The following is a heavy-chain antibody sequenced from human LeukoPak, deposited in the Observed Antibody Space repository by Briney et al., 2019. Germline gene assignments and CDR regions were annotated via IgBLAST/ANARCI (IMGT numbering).Heavy chain of an antibody. D-gene: IGHD6-19*01. CDR1: GYTFTSYG. V-gene: IGHV1-18*01. CDR2: ISAYNGNT. CDR3: AKALQWLLPRWLDP. J-gene: IGHJ5*02. Sequence: GASVKVSCKASGYTFTSYGISWVRQAPGQGLEWMGWISAYNGNTNYAQKLQGRVTMTTNPSKSTAYLELRSLRPHDPAVYYRAKALQWLLPRWLDPWGQGPLVPVSS.